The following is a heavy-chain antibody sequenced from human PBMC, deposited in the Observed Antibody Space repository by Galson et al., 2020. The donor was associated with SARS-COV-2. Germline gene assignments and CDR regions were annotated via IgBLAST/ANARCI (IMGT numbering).Heavy chain of an antibody. Sequence: SVKVSCKASGGTFSSYAISRVRQAPGQGLEWMGGIIPIFGTANYAQKFQGRVTITADESTSTAYMELSSLRSEDTAVYYCARSGPVTLASIVVVPAASSGVFEHYMDVWGKGTTVTVSS. CDR3: ARSGPVTLASIVVVPAASSGVFEHYMDV. J-gene: IGHJ6*03. D-gene: IGHD2-2*01. CDR1: GGTFSSYA. CDR2: IIPIFGTA. V-gene: IGHV1-69*13.